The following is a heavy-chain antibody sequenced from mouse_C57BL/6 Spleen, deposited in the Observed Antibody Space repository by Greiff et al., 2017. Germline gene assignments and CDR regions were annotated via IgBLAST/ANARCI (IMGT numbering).Heavy chain of an antibody. J-gene: IGHJ2*01. V-gene: IGHV5-4*01. CDR2: LSDGGSYT. D-gene: IGHD3-1*01. CDR1: GFTFSSYA. CDR3: ARDRGLTPYYFDY. Sequence: EVQLVESGGGLVKPGGSLKLSCAASGFTFSSYAMSWVRQTPEKRLEWVATLSDGGSYTYYPDNVQGRFTISRDNAKNNLYLQMSHLKSEDTAMYYCARDRGLTPYYFDYWGQGTTLTVSS.